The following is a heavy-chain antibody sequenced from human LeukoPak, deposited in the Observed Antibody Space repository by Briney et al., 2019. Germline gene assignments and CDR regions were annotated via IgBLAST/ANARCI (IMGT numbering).Heavy chain of an antibody. CDR1: GGSISTYY. CDR3: ARSNLGGATYYFDQ. CDR2: IHNSGST. J-gene: IGHJ4*02. V-gene: IGHV4-59*01. Sequence: SETLSLTCTVSGGSISTYYWSWIRQPPGKGLEWLGNIHNSGSTNYNPSLKSRVTISVDTSRNHFSLKVSSVTAADTAVYYCARSNLGGATYYFDQWGQGTLVTVSS. D-gene: IGHD1-26*01.